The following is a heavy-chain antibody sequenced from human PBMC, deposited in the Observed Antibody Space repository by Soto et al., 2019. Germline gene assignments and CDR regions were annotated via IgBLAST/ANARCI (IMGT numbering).Heavy chain of an antibody. Sequence: GGSLRLSCAASGFSFSSYGMHWVRQAPGKGLEWVALISYDGSNKYYVDSVKGRFTISRDNSKNTLYLDMNSLRADDTAVYYCAKGINRWPNDFWSGYLVYWGQGTLVTVSS. CDR2: ISYDGSNK. D-gene: IGHD3-3*01. J-gene: IGHJ4*02. CDR3: AKGINRWPNDFWSGYLVY. CDR1: GFSFSSYG. V-gene: IGHV3-30*18.